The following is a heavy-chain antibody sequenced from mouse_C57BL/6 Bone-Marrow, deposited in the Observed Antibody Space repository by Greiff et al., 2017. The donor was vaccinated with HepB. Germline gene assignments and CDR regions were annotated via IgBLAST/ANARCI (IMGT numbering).Heavy chain of an antibody. V-gene: IGHV6-3*01. D-gene: IGHD3-3*01. Sequence: EVKLLESGGGLVQPGGSMKLSCVASGFTFSNYWMNWVRQSPEKGLEWVAQIRLKSDNYATHYAESVKGRFTISRDDSKSSVYLQMNNLRAEDTGIYYCTGGTRFAYWGQGTLVTVSA. CDR3: TGGTRFAY. CDR2: IRLKSDNYAT. CDR1: GFTFSNYW. J-gene: IGHJ3*01.